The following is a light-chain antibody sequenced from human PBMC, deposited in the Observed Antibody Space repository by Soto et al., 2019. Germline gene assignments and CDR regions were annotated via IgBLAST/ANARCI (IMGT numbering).Light chain of an antibody. CDR1: QSVGSS. J-gene: IGKJ2*01. Sequence: EIVLTQSPATLSLSPGERATLSCRASQSVGSSLAWYQQKPAQAPRLLIYDASNRATGIPARFSGSGSGTDFTLTISSLEPEDFAVYYCQQRSNWPPGYTFGQGTKLEIK. CDR2: DAS. CDR3: QQRSNWPPGYT. V-gene: IGKV3-11*01.